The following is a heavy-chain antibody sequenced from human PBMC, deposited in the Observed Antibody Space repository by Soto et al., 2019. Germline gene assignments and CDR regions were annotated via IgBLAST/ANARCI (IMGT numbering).Heavy chain of an antibody. D-gene: IGHD3-9*01. CDR2: IYSGGST. J-gene: IGHJ6*02. CDR1: GFPVSSNY. CDR3: ARMKVNYDILTGPGQYYYYYGMDV. Sequence: GGSLRLSCAASGFPVSSNYMSWVRPAPGKGLEWISVIYSGGSTYYADSVKGRFTISRDNSKNTLYLQMNSLRAEDTAVYYCARMKVNYDILTGPGQYYYYYGMDVWGQGTTVTVSS. V-gene: IGHV3-53*01.